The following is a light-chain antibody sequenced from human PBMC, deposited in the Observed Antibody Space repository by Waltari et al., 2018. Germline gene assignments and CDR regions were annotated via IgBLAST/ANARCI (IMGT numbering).Light chain of an antibody. V-gene: IGKV1-39*01. CDR1: QTVTGW. J-gene: IGKJ3*01. CDR2: SAS. CDR3: QQSYNLPPT. Sequence: DIQMTQSPSSLSASVGDRVTITCRASQTVTGWLNSYQEKPGKAPKLLIYSASILESGVPSRFSGSGFGTDFTLTITSLQREDVATYYCQQSYNLPPTFGPGTKVDIK.